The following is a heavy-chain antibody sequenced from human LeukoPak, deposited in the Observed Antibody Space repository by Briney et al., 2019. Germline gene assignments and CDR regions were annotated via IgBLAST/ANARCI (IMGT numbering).Heavy chain of an antibody. J-gene: IGHJ6*02. D-gene: IGHD5-18*01. CDR1: GYTFTGYY. Sequence: RASVKVSCKASGYTFTGYYMHWVRQAPGQGLEWMGRINPNSGGTNYAQKFQGRVTMTRDTSISTAYMELSRLRSDDTAVYYCARVERGYSYVNIYYYYYGMDVWGQGTTVTVSS. CDR2: INPNSGGT. V-gene: IGHV1-2*06. CDR3: ARVERGYSYVNIYYYYYGMDV.